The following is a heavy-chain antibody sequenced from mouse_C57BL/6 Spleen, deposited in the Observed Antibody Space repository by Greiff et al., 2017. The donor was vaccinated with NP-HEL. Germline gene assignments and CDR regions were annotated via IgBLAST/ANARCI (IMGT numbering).Heavy chain of an antibody. CDR2: IDPENGDT. CDR1: GFNITDDY. CDR3: TTYDYGYWYFDV. J-gene: IGHJ1*03. V-gene: IGHV14-4*01. D-gene: IGHD2-4*01. Sequence: VQLQQSGAELVRPGASVKLSCTASGFNITDDYMHWVKQRPEQGLEWIGWIDPENGDTEYASKFQGKATITADTSSNTAYLQLSSLTSEDTAVYYCTTYDYGYWYFDVWGTGTTVTVSS.